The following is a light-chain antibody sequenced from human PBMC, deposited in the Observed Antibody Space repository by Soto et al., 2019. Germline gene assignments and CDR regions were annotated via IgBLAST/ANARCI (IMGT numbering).Light chain of an antibody. V-gene: IGLV1-40*01. CDR1: SSNIGAGYD. CDR2: DNT. Sequence: QSVLTQPPSVSGAPGQRVTISCPGSSSNIGAGYDVHWYQQLPGTAPKLLIYDNTNRPSGVPDRFSGSKSGTSASLAITGLQAEDEADYYCQSYDRSLSGSRVFGTGTKVTVL. CDR3: QSYDRSLSGSRV. J-gene: IGLJ1*01.